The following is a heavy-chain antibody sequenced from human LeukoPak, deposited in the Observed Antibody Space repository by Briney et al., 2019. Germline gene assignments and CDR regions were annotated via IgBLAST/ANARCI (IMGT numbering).Heavy chain of an antibody. CDR3: ARDYPGSPSSDAFDI. D-gene: IGHD3-16*02. CDR2: ISSSSSYI. Sequence: GGSLGLSCAASGFTFSSYSMNWVRQAPGKGLEWVSSISSSSSYIYYADSVKGRFTISRDNAKNSLYLQMNSLRAEDTAVYYCARDYPGSPSSDAFDIWGQGTMVTVSS. V-gene: IGHV3-21*01. CDR1: GFTFSSYS. J-gene: IGHJ3*02.